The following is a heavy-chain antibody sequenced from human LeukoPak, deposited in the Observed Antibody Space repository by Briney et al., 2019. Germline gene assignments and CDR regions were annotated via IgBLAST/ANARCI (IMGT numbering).Heavy chain of an antibody. Sequence: GGSLRLSCAASGFTFSSYAMSWVRQAPGKGLEWVSAISGSGGSTYYADSVKGRFTISRDNSKNTLYLQMNSLRAEDTAVYYCAKVTTTPYYYGSGSYYLRPPYYFDYWGQGTLVAVSS. D-gene: IGHD3-10*01. CDR3: AKVTTTPYYYGSGSYYLRPPYYFDY. CDR1: GFTFSSYA. V-gene: IGHV3-23*01. J-gene: IGHJ4*02. CDR2: ISGSGGST.